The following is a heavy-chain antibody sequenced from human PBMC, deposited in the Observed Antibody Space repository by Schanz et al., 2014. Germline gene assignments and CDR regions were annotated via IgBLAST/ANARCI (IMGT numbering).Heavy chain of an antibody. CDR1: GFTFSDSW. J-gene: IGHJ3*01. D-gene: IGHD3-16*01. Sequence: EVQLVESGGCLVQPGGSLRLSCAASGFTFSDSWMHWVRQAPGKGLVWVSRTSNDGSFTTFADSVKGRFTISRDNAKNTLYLQMNSLRAEDTAVYYCTRDRGALINHNDALDLWGQGTMVSVSS. CDR2: TSNDGSFT. V-gene: IGHV3-74*01. CDR3: TRDRGALINHNDALDL.